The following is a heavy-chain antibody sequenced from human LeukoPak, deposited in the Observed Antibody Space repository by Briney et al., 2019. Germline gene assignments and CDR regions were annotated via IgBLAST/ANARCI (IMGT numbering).Heavy chain of an antibody. CDR3: ARGLHDPRYGDYENY. D-gene: IGHD4-17*01. CDR2: MNLNSGNT. J-gene: IGHJ4*02. Sequence: ASVKVSCKASGYTFTSYDINWVRQATGQGLEWMGWMNLNSGNTGYAQKFQGRVTMTRNTSISTAYMELSSLRSEDTAVYYCARGLHDPRYGDYENYWGQGTLVTVSS. CDR1: GYTFTSYD. V-gene: IGHV1-8*01.